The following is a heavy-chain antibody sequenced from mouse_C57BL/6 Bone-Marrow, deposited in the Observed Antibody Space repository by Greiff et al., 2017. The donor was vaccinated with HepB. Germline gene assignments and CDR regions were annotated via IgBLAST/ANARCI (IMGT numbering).Heavy chain of an antibody. CDR2: IDPENGDT. CDR3: TSISMVTTGVY. V-gene: IGHV14-4*01. D-gene: IGHD2-2*01. J-gene: IGHJ3*01. Sequence: VQLQQSGAELVRPGASVKLSCTASGFNIKDDYMHWVKQRPEQGLEWIGWIDPENGDTEYASKFQGKATITADTSSNTAYLQLSSLTSEDTAVYYCTSISMVTTGVYWGQGTLVTVSA. CDR1: GFNIKDDY.